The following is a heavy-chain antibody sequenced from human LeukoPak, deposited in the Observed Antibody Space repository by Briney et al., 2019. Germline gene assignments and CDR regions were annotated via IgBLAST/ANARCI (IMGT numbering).Heavy chain of an antibody. V-gene: IGHV3-30-3*01. Sequence: QPGGSLRLSCAASGFTFSSYAMHWVRQAPGKGLEWVAVISYDGSNKYYADSVKGRFTISRDNAKNSLYLQMNSLRAEDTAVYYCARAMREYSSSLDYWGQGTLVTVSS. CDR2: ISYDGSNK. CDR1: GFTFSSYA. J-gene: IGHJ4*02. D-gene: IGHD6-13*01. CDR3: ARAMREYSSSLDY.